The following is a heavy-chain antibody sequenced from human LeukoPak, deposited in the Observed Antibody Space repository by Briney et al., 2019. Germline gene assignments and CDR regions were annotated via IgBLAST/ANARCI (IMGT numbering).Heavy chain of an antibody. D-gene: IGHD4-11*01. CDR2: IYYSGST. CDR3: ARQNPTASLSTAPYYYMDV. J-gene: IGHJ6*03. Sequence: SETLSLTCTVSGGSISSYYWSWIRQPPGKGLEWIGYIYYSGSTNYNPSLKSRVTISVDTSKNQFSLKLSSVTAADTAVYYCARQNPTASLSTAPYYYMDVWGKGNTVTVSS. CDR1: GGSISSYY. V-gene: IGHV4-59*08.